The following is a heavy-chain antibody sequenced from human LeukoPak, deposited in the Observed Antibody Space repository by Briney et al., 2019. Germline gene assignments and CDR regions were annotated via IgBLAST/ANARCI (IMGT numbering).Heavy chain of an antibody. CDR2: IKQDGSEK. CDR1: GFTFSNYD. J-gene: IGHJ6*03. Sequence: GGSLRLSCAASGFTFSNYDMHCVRQAPGKGLEWVADIKQDGSEKLYVKSVRGRFTISRDNAKMSLFLQMNSLRAEDTAVYYCARDNGVVHGVYYMDVWGKGTTVTVS. D-gene: IGHD3-3*01. V-gene: IGHV3-7*01. CDR3: ARDNGVVHGVYYMDV.